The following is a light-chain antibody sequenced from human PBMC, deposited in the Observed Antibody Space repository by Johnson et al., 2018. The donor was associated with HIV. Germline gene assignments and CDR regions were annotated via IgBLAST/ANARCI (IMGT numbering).Light chain of an antibody. CDR2: EDT. Sequence: QSVLTQPPSVSAAPGQKVSISCSGSSSNIGDNYVSWYQQVPGTAPKLLIYEDTKRPSGIPDRFSGSKSGTSATLAITGLQTENEADYYCGTWDSSLSAYVFGIGTKVTVL. V-gene: IGLV1-51*02. CDR3: GTWDSSLSAYV. CDR1: SSNIGDNY. J-gene: IGLJ1*01.